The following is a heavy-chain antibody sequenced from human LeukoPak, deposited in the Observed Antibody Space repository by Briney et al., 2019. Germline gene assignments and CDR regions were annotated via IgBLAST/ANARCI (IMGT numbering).Heavy chain of an antibody. CDR2: ISSSSSYI. Sequence: GGSLRLSCAASGFTVSSNYMNWVRQAPGKGLEWVSSISSSSSYIYYADSVKGRFTISRDNAKNSLYLQMNSLRAEDTAVYYCARAARPSYYYYMDVWGKGTTVTVSS. CDR3: ARAARPSYYYYMDV. J-gene: IGHJ6*03. V-gene: IGHV3-21*01. D-gene: IGHD6-6*01. CDR1: GFTVSSNY.